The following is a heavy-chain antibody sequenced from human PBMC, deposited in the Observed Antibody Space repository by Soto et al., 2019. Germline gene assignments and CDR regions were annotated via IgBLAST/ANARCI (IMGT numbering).Heavy chain of an antibody. V-gene: IGHV1-46*01. Sequence: ASVKVSCEASGYSFTSYYMHWVRQAPGQGLEWMGIINPSGGSTSYAQKFQGRVTMTRDTSTSTVYMELSSLRSEDTAVYYCARVQWELLPYFDYWGQGTLVTVSS. CDR3: ARVQWELLPYFDY. J-gene: IGHJ4*02. D-gene: IGHD1-26*01. CDR2: INPSGGST. CDR1: GYSFTSYY.